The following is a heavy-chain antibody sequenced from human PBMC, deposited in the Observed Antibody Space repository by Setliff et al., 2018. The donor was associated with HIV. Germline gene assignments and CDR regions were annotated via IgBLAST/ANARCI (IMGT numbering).Heavy chain of an antibody. J-gene: IGHJ6*03. D-gene: IGHD1-26*01. CDR3: ARQWAERVMDV. CDR2: THISGIT. Sequence: SETLSLTCTVSGASISTYYWSWIRQPSGKGLEWIGYTHISGITNYNPSLKSRAAISVDRSKRHFFLKLRSVTAADTAVYYCARQWAERVMDVWGNGTTVTVSS. CDR1: GASISTYY. V-gene: IGHV4-59*08.